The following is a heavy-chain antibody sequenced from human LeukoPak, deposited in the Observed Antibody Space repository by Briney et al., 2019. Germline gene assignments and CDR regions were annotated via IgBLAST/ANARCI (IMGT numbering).Heavy chain of an antibody. CDR1: GGSISSSDYY. CDR2: IYYSVTT. J-gene: IGHJ4*02. V-gene: IGHV4-39*07. Sequence: SETLSLTCTVSGGSISSSDYYWGWIRQPPGKGLEWIGSIYYSVTTYYNPSLKSRVTISVDTSKNQFSLKLNSVTVADTAVYYCARDRLRWPKIDYWGQGTLVTVSS. CDR3: ARDRLRWPKIDY. D-gene: IGHD4-23*01.